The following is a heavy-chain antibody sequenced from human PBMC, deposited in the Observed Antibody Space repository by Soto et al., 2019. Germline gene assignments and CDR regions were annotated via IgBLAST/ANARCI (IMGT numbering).Heavy chain of an antibody. CDR2: ISSSGKTI. J-gene: IGHJ3*02. Sequence: QVQLVESGGGLVEPGGSLRLSCAASGFIFGDYYMSWVRQAPGKGLEWLSYISSSGKTISYVDSVKGRFTISRDNAKNSLYLQMSSLRAEDTAVFYCARENPELGLDTFDIWGQGTMVTVSS. V-gene: IGHV3-11*01. CDR3: ARENPELGLDTFDI. CDR1: GFIFGDYY. D-gene: IGHD1-7*01.